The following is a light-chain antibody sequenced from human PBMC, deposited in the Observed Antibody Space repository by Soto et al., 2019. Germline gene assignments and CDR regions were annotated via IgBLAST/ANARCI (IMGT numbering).Light chain of an antibody. J-gene: IGKJ1*01. CDR2: GAS. CDR1: QSVNSN. CDR3: QQYQNWPPWT. Sequence: EIVMTQSPATLSLSPGERATLSCRASQSVNSNLAWYQQKPGQSPRLLIHGASTRSTGIPARFSGSGSVTEFTLSISSLQSEDFAVYYCQQYQNWPPWTFGRGTKVEI. V-gene: IGKV3-15*01.